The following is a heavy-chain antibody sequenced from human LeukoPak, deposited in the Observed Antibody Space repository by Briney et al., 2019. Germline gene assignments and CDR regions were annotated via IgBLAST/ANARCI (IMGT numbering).Heavy chain of an antibody. D-gene: IGHD5-12*01. J-gene: IGHJ4*02. Sequence: GGSLRLSCAASGFTFSSYWMSWVRQAPGKGLEWVANIKQDGSEKYYVDSVKGRFTISRDNVKNSLYLQMNSLRAEDMAVYYCARDRGGYDYPPDYWGQGTLVTVSS. CDR3: ARDRGGYDYPPDY. CDR1: GFTFSSYW. CDR2: IKQDGSEK. V-gene: IGHV3-7*04.